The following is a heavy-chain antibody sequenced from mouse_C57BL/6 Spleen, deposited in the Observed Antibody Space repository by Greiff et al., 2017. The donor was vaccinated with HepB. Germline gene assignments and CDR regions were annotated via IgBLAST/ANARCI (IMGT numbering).Heavy chain of an antibody. CDR2: INPYNGDT. Sequence: EVMLVESGPELVKPGDSVKISCKASGYSFTGYFMNWVMQSHGKSLEWIGRINPYNGDTFYNQKLKGKATLTVDKSSSTAHMELRSLTSEDSAVYYCARSGYDYDKWYFDVWGTGTTVTVSS. D-gene: IGHD2-4*01. J-gene: IGHJ1*03. CDR3: ARSGYDYDKWYFDV. V-gene: IGHV1-20*01. CDR1: GYSFTGYF.